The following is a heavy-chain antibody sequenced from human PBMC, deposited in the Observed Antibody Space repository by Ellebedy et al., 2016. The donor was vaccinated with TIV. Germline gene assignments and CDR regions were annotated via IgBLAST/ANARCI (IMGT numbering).Heavy chain of an antibody. D-gene: IGHD1-26*01. Sequence: GGSLRLSCTASGFTFRDYGMGWFRQAPGKGLEWVIFKRSRTYGGAAEDAASVRGRFTISRDDSKGVVYLQMDSLKFEDTGVYFCARGQTVPGAKYYFDLWGQGALVTVSS. CDR1: GFTFRDYG. CDR2: KRSRTYGGAA. V-gene: IGHV3-49*03. CDR3: ARGQTVPGAKYYFDL. J-gene: IGHJ4*02.